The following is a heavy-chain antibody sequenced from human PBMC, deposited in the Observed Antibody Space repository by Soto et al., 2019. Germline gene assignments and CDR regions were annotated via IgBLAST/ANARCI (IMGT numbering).Heavy chain of an antibody. CDR1: GGSIRPYY. D-gene: IGHD2-2*01. Sequence: QVQLQESGPGLVKPSETLSLTCIVSGGSIRPYYWSWVRQPPGKGLEWIGYIHSSGTTNYNPSLKSRVTISVDTSKNQFSLKLNSVAAADTAVYYYARQGSTSLRYFDYWGQGTLVTVSS. J-gene: IGHJ4*02. CDR2: IHSSGTT. V-gene: IGHV4-59*08. CDR3: ARQGSTSLRYFDY.